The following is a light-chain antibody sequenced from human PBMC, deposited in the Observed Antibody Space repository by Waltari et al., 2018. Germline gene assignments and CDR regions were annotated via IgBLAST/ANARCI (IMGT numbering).Light chain of an antibody. Sequence: EIVLTQSPGTLSLSPGEGATLSCRTSQTIRTTYLAWYQQKPGQAPTLRIYGTFSRATGIPDRFTGSGSGTDFSLTISSLEAEDFATYYCQQYDISPLTFGGGTKVEIK. CDR1: QTIRTTY. CDR2: GTF. CDR3: QQYDISPLT. V-gene: IGKV3-20*01. J-gene: IGKJ4*01.